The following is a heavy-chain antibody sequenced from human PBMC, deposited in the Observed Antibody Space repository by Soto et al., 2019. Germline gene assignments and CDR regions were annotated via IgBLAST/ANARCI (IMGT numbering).Heavy chain of an antibody. CDR3: ASCERFPRVGVDYYALDV. D-gene: IGHD3-3*01. V-gene: IGHV3-30*03. Sequence: HPGGSLRLSCAASGFTINRNDMYWVRQAPGKGLEWVAVMSFDGNHQHYADSVKGRFTISRDNSKNTLSLEMNSLRRDDTAVYYCASCERFPRVGVDYYALDVWRQGTTVTVSS. CDR2: MSFDGNHQ. J-gene: IGHJ6*02. CDR1: GFTINRND.